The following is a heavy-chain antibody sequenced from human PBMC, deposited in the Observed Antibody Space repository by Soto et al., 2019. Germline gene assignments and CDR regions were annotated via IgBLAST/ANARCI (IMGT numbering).Heavy chain of an antibody. CDR3: ASSNSYGDYVDY. D-gene: IGHD4-17*01. J-gene: IGHJ4*02. CDR1: GYTFTSYA. CDR2: INAGNGNT. Sequence: ASVKVSCKAAGYTFTSYARHWVRQAPGQRLEWMGWINAGNGNTKYSQKFQGRVTITRDTSASTAYMELSSLRSEDTAVYSCASSNSYGDYVDYWGQGTLVTVSS. V-gene: IGHV1-3*01.